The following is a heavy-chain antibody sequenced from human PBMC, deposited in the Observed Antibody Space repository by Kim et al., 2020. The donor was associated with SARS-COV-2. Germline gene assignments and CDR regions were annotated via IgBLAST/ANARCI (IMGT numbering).Heavy chain of an antibody. Sequence: PFYNPSLRGRVTMSVDRSKNQFSLNLRSMTAADTAVYYCARQSFRRDSSDFWGQGTQVTVSS. V-gene: IGHV4-39*01. CDR3: ARQSFRRDSSDF. J-gene: IGHJ4*02. CDR2: P. D-gene: IGHD3-3*02.